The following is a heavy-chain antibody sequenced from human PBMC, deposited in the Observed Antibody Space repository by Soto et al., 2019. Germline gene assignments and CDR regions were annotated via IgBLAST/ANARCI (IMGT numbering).Heavy chain of an antibody. CDR2: IIPILGIA. J-gene: IGHJ5*02. Sequence: QVQLVQSGAEVKKPGSSVKVSCKASGGTFSSYTISWVRQAPGQGLEWMGRIIPILGIANYAQKFQGRVTMTADKSTSTAYMELSSLRSEDTAVYYCARSRAGYRVWFDPWGQGTLVTVSS. V-gene: IGHV1-69*02. D-gene: IGHD3-9*01. CDR1: GGTFSSYT. CDR3: ARSRAGYRVWFDP.